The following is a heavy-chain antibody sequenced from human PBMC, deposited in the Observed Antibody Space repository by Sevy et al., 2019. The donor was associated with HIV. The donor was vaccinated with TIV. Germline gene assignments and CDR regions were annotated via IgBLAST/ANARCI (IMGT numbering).Heavy chain of an antibody. V-gene: IGHV3-13*05. D-gene: IGHD3-22*01. Sequence: GGSLRLSCAASGFTFSSYDMHWVRQATGKGLEWVSAIGTAGDPYYPGSVKGRFTISRENAKNSLYFQMNSLRAGDTAVYYCARGQREKYYYDSSGYFYYYYYMDVWGKGTTVTVSS. CDR1: GFTFSSYD. CDR2: IGTAGDP. J-gene: IGHJ6*03. CDR3: ARGQREKYYYDSSGYFYYYYYMDV.